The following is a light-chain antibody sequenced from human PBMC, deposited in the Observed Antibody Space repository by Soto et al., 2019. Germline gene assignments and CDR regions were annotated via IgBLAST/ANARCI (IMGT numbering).Light chain of an antibody. V-gene: IGKV3-15*01. Sequence: EILVTQSPATLSLSPGQRATISCRTSQNINNKLVWYQQKPGQAPRLLIYGASTRATGIPARFSGSGSGTEFTLTISSLQPEDFAVYSCQHYNNWPLTFGGGTKVEIK. CDR3: QHYNNWPLT. J-gene: IGKJ4*01. CDR2: GAS. CDR1: QNINNK.